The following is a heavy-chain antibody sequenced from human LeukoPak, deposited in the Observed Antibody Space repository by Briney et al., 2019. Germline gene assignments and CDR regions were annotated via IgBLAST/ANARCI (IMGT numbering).Heavy chain of an antibody. CDR1: GYTFTGYY. V-gene: IGHV1-2*02. J-gene: IGHJ4*02. CDR2: INPNSGGT. Sequence: GASVKVSCKASGYTFTGYYMHWVRQAPGQGLEWMGWINPNSGGTNYAQKFQGRVTMTRDTSISTAYMELSGLRSDDTAVYYCARDSGSYYRVSDYWGQGTLVTVSS. CDR3: ARDSGSYYRVSDY. D-gene: IGHD1-26*01.